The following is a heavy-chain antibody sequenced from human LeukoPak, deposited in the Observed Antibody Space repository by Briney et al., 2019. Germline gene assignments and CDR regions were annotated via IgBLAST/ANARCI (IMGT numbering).Heavy chain of an antibody. CDR3: ARESGDYVKFDY. CDR2: INHSGSP. D-gene: IGHD3-16*01. Sequence: SETLSLTCAVYGGSFSDYYWTWIRQPPGKGLEWIGEINHSGSPNNNPSLKSRVSISFDTSKNQFSLKLTSVTAADTAVYYCARESGDYVKFDYWGQGTLVTVSP. V-gene: IGHV4-34*01. J-gene: IGHJ4*02. CDR1: GGSFSDYY.